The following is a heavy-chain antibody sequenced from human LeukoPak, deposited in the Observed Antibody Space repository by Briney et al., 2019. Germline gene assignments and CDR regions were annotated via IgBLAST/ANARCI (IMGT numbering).Heavy chain of an antibody. V-gene: IGHV3-53*01. Sequence: GGSLRLSCAASGFTFSSYAMSWVRQAPGKGLEWVSVIYSGGSTYYADSVKGRFTISRDNSKNTLYLQMNSLRAEDTAVYYCARDRRVTFGGVIAKPHDAFDIWGQGTMVTVSS. CDR2: IYSGGST. CDR3: ARDRRVTFGGVIAKPHDAFDI. CDR1: GFTFSSYA. D-gene: IGHD3-16*02. J-gene: IGHJ3*02.